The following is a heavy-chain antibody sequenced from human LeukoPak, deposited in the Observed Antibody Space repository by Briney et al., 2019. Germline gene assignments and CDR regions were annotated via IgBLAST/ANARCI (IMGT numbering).Heavy chain of an antibody. CDR2: ISYDGSNK. J-gene: IGHJ4*02. CDR3: ARDAETHFGITMVRGVMDY. V-gene: IGHV3-30-3*01. D-gene: IGHD3-10*01. Sequence: GGSLRLSCAASGFTFSSYAMHWVRQAPGKRLEWVAVISYDGSNKYYADSVKGRFTISRDNSKNTLYLQMNSLRAEDTAVYYCARDAETHFGITMVRGVMDYWGQGTLVTVSS. CDR1: GFTFSSYA.